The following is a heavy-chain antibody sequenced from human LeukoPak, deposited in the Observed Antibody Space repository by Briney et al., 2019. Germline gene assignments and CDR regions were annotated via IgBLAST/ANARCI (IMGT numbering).Heavy chain of an antibody. V-gene: IGHV4-38-2*02. CDR1: GYSISSGYY. D-gene: IGHD2-15*01. CDR3: ARDGLWQLLGWFDP. CDR2: IYHSGST. J-gene: IGHJ5*02. Sequence: KASETLSLTCTVSGYSISSGYYWGWIRQPPGQGLEWIGSIYHSGSTYYNPSLKSRVTMSVDTSKNQFSLKLSSVTAADTAVYYCARDGLWQLLGWFDPWGQGTLVTVSS.